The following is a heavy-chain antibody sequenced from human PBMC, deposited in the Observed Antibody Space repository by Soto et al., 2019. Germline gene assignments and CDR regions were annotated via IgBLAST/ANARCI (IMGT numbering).Heavy chain of an antibody. Sequence: SXXLSLPSVFSVSLHAGSISSYFWTWIRETPGKGMEWIGEVNHSGSPNYSPSIKSRVTMSFDTSKNQFYLNLNSVTAADTDVYYCARDRFSQCSQDYYGLDVWGQGTTVTVS. J-gene: IGHJ6*02. D-gene: IGHD3-3*01. CDR3: ARDRFSQCSQDYYGLDV. CDR2: VNHSGSP. CDR1: AGSISSYF. V-gene: IGHV4-34*01.